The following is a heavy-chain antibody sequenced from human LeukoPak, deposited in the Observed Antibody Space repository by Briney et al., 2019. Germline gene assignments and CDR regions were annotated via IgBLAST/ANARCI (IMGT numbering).Heavy chain of an antibody. CDR1: GGSFSGYY. J-gene: IGHJ5*02. V-gene: IGHV4-34*01. CDR3: ARGSPSRVITFGGVIVSCRFDP. D-gene: IGHD3-16*02. CDR2: INHSGST. Sequence: SETLSLTCAVYGGSFSGYYWSWIRQPPGKGLEWIGEINHSGSTNYNPSLKSRVTISVDTSENQFSLKLSSVTAADTAVYYCARGSPSRVITFGGVIVSCRFDPWGQGTLVTVSS.